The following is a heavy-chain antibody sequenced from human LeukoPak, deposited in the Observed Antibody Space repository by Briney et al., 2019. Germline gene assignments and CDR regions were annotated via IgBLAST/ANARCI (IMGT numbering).Heavy chain of an antibody. Sequence: GESLRLSCAASGFTFSNYWMSWVRQAPGKGLEWVANIKQDGSEKYYVDSVKGRFTVSRDNAKNSLYLEVNSLRAEDTAVYYCARDGWSVDYWGQGTLVTAAS. CDR1: GFTFSNYW. J-gene: IGHJ4*02. D-gene: IGHD2-15*01. CDR3: ARDGWSVDY. CDR2: IKQDGSEK. V-gene: IGHV3-7*05.